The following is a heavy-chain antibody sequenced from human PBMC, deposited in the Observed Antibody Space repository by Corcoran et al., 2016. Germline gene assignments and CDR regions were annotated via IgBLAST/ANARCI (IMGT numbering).Heavy chain of an antibody. CDR3: ARTYYDFWSGYCFDY. D-gene: IGHD3-3*01. CDR2: INPNSGGT. J-gene: IGHJ4*02. Sequence: QVQLVQSGAEVKKPGASVKVSCKASGYTFTGYYMHWVRQAPGQGLEWMGWINPNSGGTNYAQRFQGRVTMTRDTSISTAYMELSRLRSDDTAVYYCARTYYDFWSGYCFDYWGQGTLVTGSS. V-gene: IGHV1-2*02. CDR1: GYTFTGYY.